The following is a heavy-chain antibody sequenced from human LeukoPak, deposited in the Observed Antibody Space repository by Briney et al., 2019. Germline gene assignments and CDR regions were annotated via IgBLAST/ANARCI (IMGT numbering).Heavy chain of an antibody. CDR2: IYTSGST. V-gene: IGHV4-61*02. CDR3: ARVLVTMVRGVPHFYYYYYMDV. Sequence: PSETLSLTCTVSGGSISSGSYYWSWIRQPAGKGLEWIGRIYTSGSTNYNPSLKSRVTISVDTSKNQFSLKLSSVTAADTAVYYCARVLVTMVRGVPHFYYYYYMDVWGEGTTVTISS. CDR1: GGSISSGSYY. D-gene: IGHD3-10*01. J-gene: IGHJ6*03.